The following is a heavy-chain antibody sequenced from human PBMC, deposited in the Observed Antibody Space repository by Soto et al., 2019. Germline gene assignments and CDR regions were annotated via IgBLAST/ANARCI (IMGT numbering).Heavy chain of an antibody. D-gene: IGHD2-15*01. V-gene: IGHV1-69*01. CDR2: IIPIFGTA. J-gene: IGHJ6*02. Sequence: QVQLVQSGAEVKKPGSSVKVSCKASGGTFSSYAISWVRQAPGQGLEWMGGIIPIFGTANYAQKFQGRVTITADESTSTAYMELSSLRSEDMAVYYCARDDCSGGSCSVHYYYGMDVWGQGTTVTVSS. CDR3: ARDDCSGGSCSVHYYYGMDV. CDR1: GGTFSSYA.